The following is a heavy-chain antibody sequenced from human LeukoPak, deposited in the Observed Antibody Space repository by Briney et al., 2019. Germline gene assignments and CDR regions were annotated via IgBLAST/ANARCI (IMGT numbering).Heavy chain of an antibody. J-gene: IGHJ4*02. V-gene: IGHV3-74*01. CDR1: GFTFSSYW. CDR3: TRDITLTRGGRSDY. CDR2: INSDGKTT. D-gene: IGHD3-10*01. Sequence: GGSLRLSCAASGFTFSSYWMYWVRQAPGKGLVWVSRINSDGKTTNYADSVKGRFTISRDNTKNTLYLQMNSLRAEDTAVYYCTRDITLTRGGRSDYWGQGTLVTVSA.